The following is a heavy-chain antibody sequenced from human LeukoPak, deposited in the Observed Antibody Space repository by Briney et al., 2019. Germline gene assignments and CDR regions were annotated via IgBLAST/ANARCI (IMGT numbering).Heavy chain of an antibody. CDR3: ARKGVYCSSTSRHHWFDP. V-gene: IGHV1-2*02. J-gene: IGHJ5*02. D-gene: IGHD2-2*01. CDR1: GYTFTGYY. CDR2: INPNSGGT. Sequence: ASVKVSCKASGYTFTGYYMHWVRQAPGQGLEWMGWINPNSGGTNYAQKFQGRVTMTRDTSISTAYMELSRLRSDDTAVYYCARKGVYCSSTSRHHWFDPWGQGTLVTVSS.